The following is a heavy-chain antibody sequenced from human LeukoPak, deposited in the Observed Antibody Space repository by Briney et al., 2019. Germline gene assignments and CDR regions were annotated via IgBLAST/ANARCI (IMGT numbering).Heavy chain of an antibody. CDR2: IKQDGSEK. Sequence: GGSLRLSCAASGFTFNAYWMSWVRQAPGKGLESVANIKQDGSEKYYVDSVKGRFIISRDNAKNSLFLQMNSLRAEDTALYYCARDRSRGPSYADYRGQGTLVTVSS. J-gene: IGHJ4*02. D-gene: IGHD5/OR15-5a*01. CDR1: GFTFNAYW. V-gene: IGHV3-7*04. CDR3: ARDRSRGPSYADY.